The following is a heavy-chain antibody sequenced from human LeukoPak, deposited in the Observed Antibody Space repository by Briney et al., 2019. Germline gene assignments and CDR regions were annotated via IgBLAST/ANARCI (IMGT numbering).Heavy chain of an antibody. CDR2: IIPIFGTA. CDR1: GGTFSSYA. D-gene: IGHD3-10*01. CDR3: ARGLRYYYGSGSYYNVGNGMDV. Sequence: SVKVSCKASGGTFSSYAISWVRQAPGQGLERMGGIIPIFGTANYAQKFQGRVTITADESTSTAYMELSSLRSEDTAVYYCARGLRYYYGSGSYYNVGNGMDVWGQGTTVTVSS. V-gene: IGHV1-69*13. J-gene: IGHJ6*02.